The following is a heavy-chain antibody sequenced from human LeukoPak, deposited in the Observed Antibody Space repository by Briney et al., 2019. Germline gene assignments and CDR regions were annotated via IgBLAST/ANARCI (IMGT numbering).Heavy chain of an antibody. CDR2: IYYSGST. V-gene: IGHV4-31*03. CDR1: GGSISSGGYY. Sequence: NPSETLSLTCTVSGGSISSGGYYWSWIRQHPGKGLEWIGHIYYSGSTYYNPSLKSRVTISVDTSKNQFSLKLSSVTAADTAVYYCARADPADYDFWSGYYQNNWFDPWGQGTLVTVSS. CDR3: ARADPADYDFWSGYYQNNWFDP. D-gene: IGHD3-3*01. J-gene: IGHJ5*02.